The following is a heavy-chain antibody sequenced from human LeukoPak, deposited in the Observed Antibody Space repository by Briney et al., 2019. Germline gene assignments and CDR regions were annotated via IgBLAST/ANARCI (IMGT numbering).Heavy chain of an antibody. CDR2: INSDGSST. V-gene: IGHV3-74*01. CDR3: ARYNWNSAPFDY. D-gene: IGHD1-7*01. J-gene: IGHJ4*02. CDR1: GLTFSSHW. Sequence: GGSLRLSCAASGLTFSSHWMHWVRQAPGKGLVWVSRINSDGSSTSYADSVKGRFTISRDSAKNTLYLEMNSLRAEDTAVYYCARYNWNSAPFDYWGQGTLVTVSS.